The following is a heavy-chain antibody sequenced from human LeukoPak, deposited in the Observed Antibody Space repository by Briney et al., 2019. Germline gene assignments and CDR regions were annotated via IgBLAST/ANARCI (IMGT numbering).Heavy chain of an antibody. CDR2: IKQDGSEK. J-gene: IGHJ4*02. CDR3: ARDPYYYDSSGYYYGFDY. D-gene: IGHD3-22*01. V-gene: IGHV3-7*01. CDR1: GSTFSSYW. Sequence: GGALRLSCAASGSTFSSYWMSWGRQAPGKGLEWVANIKQDGSEKYYVDSVKGRFTISRDNAKNSLYLQMNSLRAEHTAVYYCARDPYYYDSSGYYYGFDYWGQGTLVTVSS.